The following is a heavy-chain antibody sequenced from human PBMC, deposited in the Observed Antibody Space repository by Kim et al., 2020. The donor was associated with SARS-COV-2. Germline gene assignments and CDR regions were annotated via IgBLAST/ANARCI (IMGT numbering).Heavy chain of an antibody. J-gene: IGHJ4*02. CDR1: GGSFSGYY. CDR2: INHSGST. Sequence: SETLSLTCAVYGGSFSGYYWSWIRQPPGKGLEWIGEINHSGSTNYNPSLKSRVTISVDTSKNQFSLKLSSVTAADTAVYYCARFVSYSSSIDYWGQGTLV. CDR3: ARFVSYSSSIDY. D-gene: IGHD6-6*01. V-gene: IGHV4-34*01.